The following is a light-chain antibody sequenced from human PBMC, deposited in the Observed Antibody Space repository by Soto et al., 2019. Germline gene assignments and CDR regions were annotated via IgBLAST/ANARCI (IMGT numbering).Light chain of an antibody. J-gene: IGKJ4*01. Sequence: DIQMTQSPSSLSASVGDRVTITCRASQSISSYLNWYQQKPGKAPKLLIYAASSLQSGVPSRFSGSGSRTYFTLTISSLQPEDFATYYCQQSYSTPRDLTFGGGTKVEIK. CDR1: QSISSY. V-gene: IGKV1-39*01. CDR2: AAS. CDR3: QQSYSTPRDLT.